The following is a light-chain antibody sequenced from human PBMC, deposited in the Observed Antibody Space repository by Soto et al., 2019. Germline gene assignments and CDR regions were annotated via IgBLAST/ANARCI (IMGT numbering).Light chain of an antibody. V-gene: IGKV3-20*01. CDR2: GIF. J-gene: IGKJ1*01. CDR3: QQYGDSPWA. CDR1: ETVRSN. Sequence: KNSPDTLSVYPGERATLYCRASETVRSNLAWYQQKPGQAPRLLISGIFRRATGIPDRFSGSGSGTDFTLTISRLEPEDFAMYYCQQYGDSPWAFGQGTKV.